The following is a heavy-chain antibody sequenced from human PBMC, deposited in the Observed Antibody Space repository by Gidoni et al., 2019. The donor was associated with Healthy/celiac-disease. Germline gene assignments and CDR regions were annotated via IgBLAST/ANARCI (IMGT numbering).Heavy chain of an antibody. V-gene: IGHV3-7*01. CDR2: IQQDGSEK. CDR3: ARPYYYDSSAYYGDYFDS. Sequence: EVQLLESGGRLVQPGGSLRLSCAASGFTFSSYWMSWVRQAPGKVLEWVANIQQDGSEKYYVDSVRGRFTISRDNAKKSLYLQMNSLRAEDTAVYYCARPYYYDSSAYYGDYFDSWGQGTLVTVSS. D-gene: IGHD3-22*01. J-gene: IGHJ4*02. CDR1: GFTFSSYW.